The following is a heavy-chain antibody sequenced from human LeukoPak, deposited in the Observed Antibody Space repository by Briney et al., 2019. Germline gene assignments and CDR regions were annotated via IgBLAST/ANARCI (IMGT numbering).Heavy chain of an antibody. CDR1: GFTFRSYW. CDR3: ARDQSPNDAFDI. CDR2: INSDGSST. V-gene: IGHV3-74*01. J-gene: IGHJ3*02. Sequence: GGPLRLSCAASGFTFRSYWMHWVRQAPGKGLVWVSRINSDGSSTTYAESVKGRFTISRDNAKNTLYLQMNSLRAEDTAVYYCARDQSPNDAFDIWGQGTMVTVSS.